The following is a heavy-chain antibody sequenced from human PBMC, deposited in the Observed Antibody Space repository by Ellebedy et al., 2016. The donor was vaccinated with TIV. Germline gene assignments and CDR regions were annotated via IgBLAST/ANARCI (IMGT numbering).Heavy chain of an antibody. CDR3: ARGTYDYVWGSGRYQYYYMDV. D-gene: IGHD3-16*01. V-gene: IGHV1-69*13. CDR2: IIPIFGTA. Sequence: SVKVSXXASGGTFSSYAICWVRQAPGQGLEWMGGIIPIFGTANYAQKFQGRVTITADESTSTAYMELSSLRSEDTAVYYCARGTYDYVWGSGRYQYYYMDVWGKGPTVTVSS. J-gene: IGHJ6*03. CDR1: GGTFSSYA.